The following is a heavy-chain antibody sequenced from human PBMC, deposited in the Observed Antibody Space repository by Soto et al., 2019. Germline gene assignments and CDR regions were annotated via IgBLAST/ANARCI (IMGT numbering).Heavy chain of an antibody. CDR2: IYYSGST. J-gene: IGHJ4*02. CDR3: ARDNGYCGGDCNYFDY. V-gene: IGHV4-61*01. CDR1: GGSVSSGSYY. Sequence: QVQLQESGPGLVKPSETLSLTCTVSGGSVSSGSYYWSWIRQPPGKGLEWIGYIYYSGSTNYNPSLKSRVTISVDTSKNQFSLKLSSVTAADTAVYYCARDNGYCGGDCNYFDYWGQGPLVTVSS. D-gene: IGHD2-21*02.